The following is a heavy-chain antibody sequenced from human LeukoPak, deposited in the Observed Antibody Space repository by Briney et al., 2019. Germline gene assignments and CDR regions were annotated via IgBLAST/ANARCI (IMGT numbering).Heavy chain of an antibody. CDR1: GGSISSYY. J-gene: IGHJ4*02. Sequence: SETPSLTCTVSGGSISSYYWSWIRQPAGKGLEWIGRIYTSGSTNYNPSLKSRVTMSVDTSKNQFSLKLSSVTAADTAVYYCARGGGATWEAFGGGELAPRGLYYFDYWGQGTLVTVSS. V-gene: IGHV4-4*07. CDR2: IYTSGST. CDR3: ARGGGATWEAFGGGELAPRGLYYFDY. D-gene: IGHD1-26*01.